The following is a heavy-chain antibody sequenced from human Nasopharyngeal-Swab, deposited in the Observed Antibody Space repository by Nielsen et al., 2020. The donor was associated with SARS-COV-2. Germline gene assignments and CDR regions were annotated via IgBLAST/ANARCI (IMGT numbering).Heavy chain of an antibody. V-gene: IGHV3-23*01. D-gene: IGHD3-10*01. J-gene: IGHJ4*02. CDR3: AKAYSYGSGSSYATFDS. CDR1: GFTFSNYA. Sequence: GESLKISCAASGFTFSNYAMSWVRQAPGKGLEWVSGITASGTNTYHADSVKGQFTISRDNSKNMLYLQMISLRADDTAVYYCAKAYSYGSGSSYATFDSWGQGTLVTVSS. CDR2: ITASGTNT.